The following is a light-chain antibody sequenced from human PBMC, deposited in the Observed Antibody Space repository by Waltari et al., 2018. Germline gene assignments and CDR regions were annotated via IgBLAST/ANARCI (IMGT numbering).Light chain of an antibody. CDR3: QQTYSTLRT. Sequence: DIQMTQSPSSPSASVGDTVTITCRASQSISNYLNWYQQKPGKAPNLLVYSASSLQSGVPSRFTGSGSGTDFTLTITSLQPEDFATYYCQQTYSTLRTFGGGTKVEIK. J-gene: IGKJ4*01. CDR1: QSISNY. V-gene: IGKV1-39*01. CDR2: SAS.